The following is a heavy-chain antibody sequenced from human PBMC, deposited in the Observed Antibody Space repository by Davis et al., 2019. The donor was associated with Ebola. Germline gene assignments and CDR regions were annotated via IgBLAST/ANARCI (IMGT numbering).Heavy chain of an antibody. CDR3: ARDYRGGDYVGLPNHYYNYGMDV. Sequence: MPSETLSLTCTVSGGSVSNYYWSWIRQPPGKGLEWIGYIYYRGSTNYNPSLKSRVTISVDTSKNQFSLKLSSVTAADTAVYYCARDYRGGDYVGLPNHYYNYGMDVWGQGTTVTVSS. CDR1: GGSVSNYY. V-gene: IGHV4-59*02. J-gene: IGHJ6*02. D-gene: IGHD4-23*01. CDR2: IYYRGST.